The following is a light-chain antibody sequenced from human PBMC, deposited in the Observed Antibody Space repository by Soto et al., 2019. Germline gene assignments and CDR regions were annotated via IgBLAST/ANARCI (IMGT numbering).Light chain of an antibody. Sequence: QSALTQPRSVSGSPGQSVTISCTGTSSDVGGYNYVSWYQQHPGKAPKLMIYDVSKRPSGVPDRFSGSKSGNTASLTISGLQAEDEADYYCCSYAGSYTSYVVFGGGTKLTVL. V-gene: IGLV2-11*01. CDR3: CSYAGSYTSYVV. CDR2: DVS. CDR1: SSDVGGYNY. J-gene: IGLJ2*01.